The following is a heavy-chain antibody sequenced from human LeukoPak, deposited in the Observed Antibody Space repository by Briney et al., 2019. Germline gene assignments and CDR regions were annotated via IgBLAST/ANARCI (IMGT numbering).Heavy chain of an antibody. Sequence: ASVKVSCKVSGYTLTELSMHWVRQAPGKGLEWMGGFDPEDGETIYAQKFQGRVTMTEDTSTDTAYMELSSLRAEDTAVYYCAKGTHSGYSYGYYYYYYMDVWGKGTTVIVSS. D-gene: IGHD5-18*01. CDR1: GYTLTELS. J-gene: IGHJ6*03. CDR3: AKGTHSGYSYGYYYYYYMDV. CDR2: FDPEDGET. V-gene: IGHV1-24*01.